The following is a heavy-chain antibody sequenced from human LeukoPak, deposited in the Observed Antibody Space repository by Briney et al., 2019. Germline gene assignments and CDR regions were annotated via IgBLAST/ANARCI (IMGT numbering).Heavy chain of an antibody. CDR2: IYYSGST. V-gene: IGHV4-31*03. J-gene: IGHJ3*02. Sequence: SQTLSLTCTVSGGSISSGGYYWSWIRQHPGKGLEWIGYIYYSGSTYYNPSLKSRVTISIDTSKNQFSLKLSSVTAADTAVYYCARALRRDDAFDIWGQGTMVTVSS. CDR1: GGSISSGGYY. CDR3: ARALRRDDAFDI. D-gene: IGHD3-10*01.